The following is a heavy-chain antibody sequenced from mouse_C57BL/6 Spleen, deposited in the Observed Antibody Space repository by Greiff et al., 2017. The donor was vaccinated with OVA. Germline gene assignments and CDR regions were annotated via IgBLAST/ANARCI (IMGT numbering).Heavy chain of an antibody. D-gene: IGHD2-3*01. Sequence: VQLQESGAELVRPGASVTLSCKASGYTFTDYEMHWVKQTPVHGLEWIGAIDPETGGTAYNQKFKGKAILTADKSSSTAYMELRSLTSEDSAVYYCTRQIYDGEEAYWGQGTLVTVSA. CDR3: TRQIYDGEEAY. CDR1: GYTFTDYE. J-gene: IGHJ3*01. CDR2: IDPETGGT. V-gene: IGHV1-15*01.